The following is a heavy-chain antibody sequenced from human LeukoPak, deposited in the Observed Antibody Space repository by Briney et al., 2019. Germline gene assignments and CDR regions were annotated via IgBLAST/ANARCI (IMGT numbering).Heavy chain of an antibody. Sequence: GGSLRLSCAASGFTFSSYAMSWVRQAPGKGLEWVSTISGSGDNRYFADSVKGRFTISRDNSKNTLYLQMNSLRAEDTAVYYCAKSEYYDSSGYYEGALYYWGQGTLVTVSS. CDR1: GFTFSSYA. V-gene: IGHV3-23*01. J-gene: IGHJ4*02. CDR2: ISGSGDNR. CDR3: AKSEYYDSSGYYEGALYY. D-gene: IGHD3-22*01.